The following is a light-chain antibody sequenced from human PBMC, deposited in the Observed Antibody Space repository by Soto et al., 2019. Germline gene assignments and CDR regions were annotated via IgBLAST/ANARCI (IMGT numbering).Light chain of an antibody. CDR3: QQYNNWWT. Sequence: EIVLTQSPGTLSLSPGERAPLSCRASQSVSNNYLAWYQQKPGQAPRLLIYGASSRATGISARFSGSGSGTEFTLTISSLQSEDFGVYYCQQYNNWWTFGQGTKGDIK. CDR2: GAS. J-gene: IGKJ1*01. V-gene: IGKV3-15*01. CDR1: QSVSNN.